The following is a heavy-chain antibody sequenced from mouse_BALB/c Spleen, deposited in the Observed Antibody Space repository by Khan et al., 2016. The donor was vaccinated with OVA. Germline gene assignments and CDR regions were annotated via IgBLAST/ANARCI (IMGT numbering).Heavy chain of an antibody. V-gene: IGHV3-2*02. J-gene: IGHJ4*01. CDR1: GYSITTNYA. CDR3: ARKNYYGYALDY. D-gene: IGHD1-1*01. CDR2: ISYSGST. Sequence: EVKLLESGPGLVKPSQSLSLTCTVTGYSITTNYAWDWIRQFPGNKLEWMGYISYSGSTSYNPSLKSQISITRDTSKNQFFLQLNSVTTEDTATYYCARKNYYGYALDYWGQGTSVTVSS.